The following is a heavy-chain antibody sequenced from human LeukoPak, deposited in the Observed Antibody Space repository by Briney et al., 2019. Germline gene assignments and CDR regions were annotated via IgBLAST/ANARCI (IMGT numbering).Heavy chain of an antibody. CDR1: GFTFSDYY. D-gene: IGHD6-19*01. V-gene: IGHV3-11*01. J-gene: IGHJ2*01. CDR3: ARDPSNSSGRFWYLDV. CDR2: ISSGGTII. Sequence: GGSLRLSCAASGFTFSDYYMTWIRQAPGKGLEWISYISSGGTIIYYADSVRGQFTISRDNAKKSLYLQMNSLRAEDTAVYYCARDPSNSSGRFWYLDVWGRGTLVTVSA.